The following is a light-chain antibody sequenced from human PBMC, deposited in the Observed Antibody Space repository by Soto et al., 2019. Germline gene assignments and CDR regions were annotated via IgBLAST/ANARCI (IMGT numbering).Light chain of an antibody. Sequence: DIQMTQSPSSLSASVGDRVTITCQASQDISNYLNWYQQKPGKAPKLLIYDASNLETGVPSRFSGSGSGTDFTFTISSLQPEDVATYYWQQYHNLPLTFGGGTKVEIK. V-gene: IGKV1-33*01. J-gene: IGKJ4*02. CDR2: DAS. CDR3: QQYHNLPLT. CDR1: QDISNY.